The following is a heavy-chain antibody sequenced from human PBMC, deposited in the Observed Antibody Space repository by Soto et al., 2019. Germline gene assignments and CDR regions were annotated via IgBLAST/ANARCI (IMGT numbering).Heavy chain of an antibody. J-gene: IGHJ6*02. V-gene: IGHV7-4-1*01. CDR2: INTNTGNP. CDR1: GYTFTSYA. D-gene: IGHD2-15*01. CDR3: ASGPVPHCSGGRCYYESYYYGMDV. Sequence: QVQLVQSGSELKKPGASVKVSCKASGYTFTSYAMNWVRQAPGQGLEWMGWINTNTGNPTYAQGFTGRFVFSLDTSVSTAYLQMCSVKAEDTAVYNCASGPVPHCSGGRCYYESYYYGMDVCGQGTTVIFSS.